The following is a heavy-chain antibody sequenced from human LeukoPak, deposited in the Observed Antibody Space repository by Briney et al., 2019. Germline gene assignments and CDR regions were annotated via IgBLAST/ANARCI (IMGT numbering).Heavy chain of an antibody. J-gene: IGHJ4*02. Sequence: SETLSLTCTGSGGSISSYYWSWIRQPPGKGLEWIWYIYYSGSTNYNPSLKSRVTISVDTSKNQFSLKLSSVTAADTAVYYCARHSPMTGYSSGWPFDYWGQGTLVTVSS. V-gene: IGHV4-59*08. D-gene: IGHD6-19*01. CDR1: GGSISSYY. CDR3: ARHSPMTGYSSGWPFDY. CDR2: IYYSGST.